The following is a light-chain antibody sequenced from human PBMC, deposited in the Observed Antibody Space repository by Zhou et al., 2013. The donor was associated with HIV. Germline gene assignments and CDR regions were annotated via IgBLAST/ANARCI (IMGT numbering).Light chain of an antibody. CDR1: QSVSSN. J-gene: IGKJ1*01. Sequence: KVMMQSPATLSVSPGERATLSCRASQSVSSNLAWYQQKPGRAPRLLIYGASTRATGIPARFSGSGSGTEFTLTISSLQSEDFAVYYCQQYNDWPPKFGPGTRVEIK. CDR3: QQYNDWPPK. V-gene: IGKV3-15*01. CDR2: GAS.